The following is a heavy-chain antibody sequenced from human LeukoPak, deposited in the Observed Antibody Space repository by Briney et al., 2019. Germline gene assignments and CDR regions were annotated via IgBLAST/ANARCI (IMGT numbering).Heavy chain of an antibody. CDR1: GFTFTNYW. CDR3: VRALGSSSADY. V-gene: IGHV3-7*01. CDR2: IKQDGSEK. D-gene: IGHD6-6*01. Sequence: GGSLRLSCAASGFTFTNYWMSWVRQPPGKGLEWVANIKQDGSEKYYVDSVEGRFTISRDNAKNSLSLQMNSLSGEDTAVYYCVRALGSSSADYWGQGTLVTVSS. J-gene: IGHJ4*02.